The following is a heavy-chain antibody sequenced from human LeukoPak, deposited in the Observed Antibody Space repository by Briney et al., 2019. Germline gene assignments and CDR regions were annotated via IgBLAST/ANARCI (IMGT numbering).Heavy chain of an antibody. CDR2: INPNSGGT. CDR3: ARDKAPWIQLWSFDY. J-gene: IGHJ4*02. Sequence: ASVKVSCKASGYTFTGYYMHWVRQAPGQGLEWMGWINPNSGGTNYAQKFQGRVTMTRDTSISTAYMELSRLRSDDTAVYYCARDKAPWIQLWSFDYWGQGTLVTVSS. CDR1: GYTFTGYY. V-gene: IGHV1-2*02. D-gene: IGHD5-18*01.